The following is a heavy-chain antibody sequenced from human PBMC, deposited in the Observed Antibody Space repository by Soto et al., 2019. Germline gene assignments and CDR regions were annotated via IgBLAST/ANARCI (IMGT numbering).Heavy chain of an antibody. CDR1: AYTFTSYG. D-gene: IGHD6-13*01. V-gene: IGHV1-18*01. CDR2: ISTCNGNT. J-gene: IGHJ6*02. CDR3: ARDDAEIYETAAGTDYYGLDV. Sequence: ASVQISCNASAYTFTSYGIRCVRHAPGQKLEWMGWISTCNGNTNYAEKLQSRAIMTTDTTTSKAYMELRSLRSDDTAVYYCARDDAEIYETAAGTDYYGLDVWGQGTTVTVSS.